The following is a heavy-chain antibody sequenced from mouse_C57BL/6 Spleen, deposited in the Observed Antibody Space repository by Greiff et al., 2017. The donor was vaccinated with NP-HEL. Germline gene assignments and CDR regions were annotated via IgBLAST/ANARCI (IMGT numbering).Heavy chain of an antibody. D-gene: IGHD2-4*01. CDR1: GYTFTDHT. J-gene: IGHJ1*03. CDR3: ARSPIYCDNDVDWYFDV. Sequence: QVQLKESDAELVKPGASVKISCKASGYTFTDHTIHWMKQRPEQGLEWIGYIYPRDGSTNYNEKFKGKATLTADKSSSTAYLQLNSLTSEDSAVYYWARSPIYCDNDVDWYFDVWGTGTTVTVSS. CDR2: IYPRDGST. V-gene: IGHV1-78*01.